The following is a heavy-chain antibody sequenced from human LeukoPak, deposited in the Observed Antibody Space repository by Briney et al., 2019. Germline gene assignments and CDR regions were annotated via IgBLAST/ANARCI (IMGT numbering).Heavy chain of an antibody. Sequence: WRSLRLSCAASGFNFNDAAMTWVRQAPGKGLEWVSLIASSGRNTYYTDSVRGRFTISRDNSKKTLSLQMNSLRVEDTAIYYCAKDIQLSGRGLVTTVTVSS. V-gene: IGHV3-23*01. CDR2: IASSGRNT. D-gene: IGHD5-24*01. J-gene: IGHJ3*01. CDR3: AKDIQLSG. CDR1: GFNFNDAA.